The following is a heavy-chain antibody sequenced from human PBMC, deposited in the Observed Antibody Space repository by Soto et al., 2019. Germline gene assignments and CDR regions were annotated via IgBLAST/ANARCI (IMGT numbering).Heavy chain of an antibody. CDR3: ARDAPHAYGDDPLSWYFDL. Sequence: QVQLVQSGAEVKKPGASVKVSCKASGYTFTSYGISWVRQAPGQGLEWMGWISAYNGNTNYAQKLQGRVTMTTDTSTSXAYXELRSLRSDDTAVYYCARDAPHAYGDDPLSWYFDLWGRGTLVTVSS. CDR1: GYTFTSYG. CDR2: ISAYNGNT. J-gene: IGHJ2*01. D-gene: IGHD4-17*01. V-gene: IGHV1-18*01.